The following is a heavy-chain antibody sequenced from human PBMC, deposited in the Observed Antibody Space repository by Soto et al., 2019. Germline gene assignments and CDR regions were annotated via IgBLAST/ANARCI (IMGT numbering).Heavy chain of an antibody. CDR2: VSHSGTT. CDR1: GYTIRTGYQ. Sequence: SEALSVTCAVSGYTIRTGYQCGWIRQPPGKGLEWIATVSHSGTTYYNPSLESRVTILRETSKNQFSLKLTSVTAADTALYYCARGSALGSFFDFWGQGTPVTVSS. J-gene: IGHJ4*02. D-gene: IGHD1-1*01. V-gene: IGHV4-38-2*01. CDR3: ARGSALGSFFDF.